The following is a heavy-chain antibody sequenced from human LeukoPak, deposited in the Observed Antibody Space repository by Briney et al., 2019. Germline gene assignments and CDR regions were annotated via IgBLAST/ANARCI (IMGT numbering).Heavy chain of an antibody. D-gene: IGHD1-26*01. CDR1: GGSISSSNW. J-gene: IGHJ3*02. CDR3: ARGRSVVGAVIGAFDI. V-gene: IGHV4-4*02. CDR2: IYHSGST. Sequence: SGTLSLTCAVSGGSISSSNWWSWVRQPPGKGLEWIGEIYHSGSTNYNPSLKSRVTISVDTSKNQFSLKLSSVTAADTAVYYCARGRSVVGAVIGAFDIWGQGTMVTVSS.